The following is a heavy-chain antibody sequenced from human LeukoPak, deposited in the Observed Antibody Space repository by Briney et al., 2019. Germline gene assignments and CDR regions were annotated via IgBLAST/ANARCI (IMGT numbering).Heavy chain of an antibody. J-gene: IGHJ5*02. CDR2: INPNSGGT. CDR3: ARDRGSYRFDP. CDR1: GYTFTDNY. V-gene: IGHV1-2*02. Sequence: ASVTVSFTASGYTFTDNYMHWVRQAPGQGLEWMGWINPNSGGTKYALQFQGRVTMTRDTSISTAYLELSRLRSDDTAVYYCARDRGSYRFDPWGQGTLVTVSS. D-gene: IGHD3-16*02.